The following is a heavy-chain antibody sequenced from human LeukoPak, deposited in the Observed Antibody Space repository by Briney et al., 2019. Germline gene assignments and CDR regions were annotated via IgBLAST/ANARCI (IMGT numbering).Heavy chain of an antibody. CDR3: ARALGDGYTTMGHYFDY. Sequence: PSETLSLTCAVYGGSFSAYYWSWIRQPPGKGLEWIGEINHSGGTNYNPSLKSRVSISVDTSTNQCSLKLSSVTAADTAVYYCARALGDGYTTMGHYFDYGGQGTLVTVSS. CDR1: GGSFSAYY. J-gene: IGHJ4*02. D-gene: IGHD5-24*01. V-gene: IGHV4-34*01. CDR2: INHSGGT.